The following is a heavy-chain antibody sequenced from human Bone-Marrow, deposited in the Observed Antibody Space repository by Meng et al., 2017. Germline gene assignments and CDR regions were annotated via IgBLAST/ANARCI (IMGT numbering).Heavy chain of an antibody. V-gene: IGHV3-30*07. Sequence: QGQVVESGGGVVQPGRSLRLSCAASGFTFSSYAMHWVRQAPGKGLEWVAVISYDGSNKYYADSVKGRFTISRDNSKNTLYLQMNSLRAEDTAVYYCARDGDYWGQGTLVTVSS. CDR1: GFTFSSYA. J-gene: IGHJ4*02. CDR2: ISYDGSNK. CDR3: ARDGDY.